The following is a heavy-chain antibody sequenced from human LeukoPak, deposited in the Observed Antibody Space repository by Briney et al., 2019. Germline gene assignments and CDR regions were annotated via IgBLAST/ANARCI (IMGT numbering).Heavy chain of an antibody. J-gene: IGHJ4*02. CDR3: AKGLVVVVAATRPTVFDY. CDR1: GFTFSSYW. Sequence: PGGSLRLSCAASGFTFSSYWMSWVRQAPGKGLEWVAFIRYDGSNKYYADSGKGRFTISRDNSKNTLYLQMNSLRAEDTAEYYCAKGLVVVVAATRPTVFDYWGQGTLVTVSS. CDR2: IRYDGSNK. D-gene: IGHD2-15*01. V-gene: IGHV3-30*02.